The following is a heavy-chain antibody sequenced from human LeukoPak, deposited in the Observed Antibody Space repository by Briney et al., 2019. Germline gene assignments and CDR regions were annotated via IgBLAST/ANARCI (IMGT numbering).Heavy chain of an antibody. CDR3: ARVSGSEKTYYYYYMDV. Sequence: GASVKVSCKASGGTFSSYAISWVRHAPGQGLEWMGGIIPIFGTANYAQKFQGRVTITADESTSTAYMELSSLRSEDTAVYYCARVSGSEKTYYYYYMDVWGKGTTVTVSS. CDR2: IIPIFGTA. V-gene: IGHV1-69*13. D-gene: IGHD3-10*01. CDR1: GGTFSSYA. J-gene: IGHJ6*03.